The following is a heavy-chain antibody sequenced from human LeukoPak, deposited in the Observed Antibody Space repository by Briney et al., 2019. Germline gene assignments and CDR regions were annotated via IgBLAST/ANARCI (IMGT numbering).Heavy chain of an antibody. CDR2: FDPEQGET. CDR3: AKVGGYCSSTSCLHYGMDV. CDR1: GSALSELS. D-gene: IGHD2-2*01. Sequence: ASVKVSCKTSGSALSELSIHWVRQAPRKGLEWMGGFDPEQGETIYAQNFQGRVTMTEDTSTDTAYMELNSLRSDDTAVYYCAKVGGYCSSTSCLHYGMDVWGQGTTVTVSS. J-gene: IGHJ6*02. V-gene: IGHV1-24*01.